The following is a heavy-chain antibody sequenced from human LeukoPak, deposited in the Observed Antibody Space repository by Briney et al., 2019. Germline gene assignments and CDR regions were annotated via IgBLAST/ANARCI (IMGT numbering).Heavy chain of an antibody. D-gene: IGHD6-19*01. CDR3: ARDVMYSSGWYGGFDY. J-gene: IGHJ4*02. V-gene: IGHV3-48*03. Sequence: GGSLRLSCAASGFTFSSYEMNWVRQAPGMGLEWVSYISSSGSTIYYADSVKGRFTISRDNAKNSLYLQMNSLRAEDTAVYYCARDVMYSSGWYGGFDYWGQGTLVTVSS. CDR1: GFTFSSYE. CDR2: ISSSGSTI.